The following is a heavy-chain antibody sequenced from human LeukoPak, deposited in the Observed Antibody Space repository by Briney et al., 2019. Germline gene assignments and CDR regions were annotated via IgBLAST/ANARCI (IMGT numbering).Heavy chain of an antibody. CDR1: GFTFSSYS. D-gene: IGHD3-3*01. CDR3: AKDHYYDFWSGYSD. CDR2: ISGSGGST. J-gene: IGHJ4*02. V-gene: IGHV3-23*01. Sequence: GGSLRLSCAVSGFTFSSYSMNWVRQAPGKGLEWVSAISGSGGSTYYADSVKGRFTISRDNSKNTLYLQMNSLRAEDTAVYYCAKDHYYDFWSGYSDWGQGTLVTVSS.